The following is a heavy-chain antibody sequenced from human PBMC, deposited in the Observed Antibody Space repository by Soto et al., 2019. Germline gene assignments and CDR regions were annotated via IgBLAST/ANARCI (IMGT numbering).Heavy chain of an antibody. Sequence: ASVKVCCKASGYTFTGYYMHWVRQAPGQGLEWMGWINPNSGGTNYAQKFQGRVTMTRDTSISTAYMELSRLRSDDTAVYYCARLSGYDFWSGSLPFGYWGQGTLVTVSS. CDR3: ARLSGYDFWSGSLPFGY. D-gene: IGHD3-3*01. V-gene: IGHV1-2*02. J-gene: IGHJ4*01. CDR2: INPNSGGT. CDR1: GYTFTGYY.